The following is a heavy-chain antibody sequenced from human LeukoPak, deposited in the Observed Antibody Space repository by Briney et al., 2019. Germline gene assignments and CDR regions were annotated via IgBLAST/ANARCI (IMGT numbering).Heavy chain of an antibody. J-gene: IGHJ4*02. CDR1: GYTFTSYA. D-gene: IGHD6-13*01. Sequence: ASVKVSCKASGYTFTSYAMHWVRQAPGQRLEWMGWINACNGNTKYSQKFQGRVTITRDTSASTAYMELSSLRSEDTAVYYCARGPHILQYSSSWYGDYWGQGTLVTVSS. CDR2: INACNGNT. CDR3: ARGPHILQYSSSWYGDY. V-gene: IGHV1-3*01.